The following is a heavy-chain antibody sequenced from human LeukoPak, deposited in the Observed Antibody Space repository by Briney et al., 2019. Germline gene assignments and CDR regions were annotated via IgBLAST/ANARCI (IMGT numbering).Heavy chain of an antibody. CDR2: ISWNSGSI. J-gene: IGHJ6*03. D-gene: IGHD3-22*01. CDR1: GFTFDDYA. Sequence: GGSLRLSCAASGFTFDDYAMHWVRQAPGKGLEWVSGISWNSGSIGYADSVKGRFTISRDNAKNSLYLQMNSLRAEDTAVYYCAREDNSGYYPYYYYYMDVWGKGTTVTVSS. CDR3: AREDNSGYYPYYYYYMDV. V-gene: IGHV3-9*01.